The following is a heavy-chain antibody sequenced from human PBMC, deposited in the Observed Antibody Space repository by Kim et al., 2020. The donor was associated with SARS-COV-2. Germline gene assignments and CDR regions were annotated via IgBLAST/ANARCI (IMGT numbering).Heavy chain of an antibody. Sequence: SETLSLTCTVSGGSISSYYWSWIRQPPGKGLEWIGYINYSGSTNYNPSLKSRVTISVDTSKNQFSLKLSSVTAADTAVYYCARNYYDSSGYYNAFDIWGQGTMVTVSS. CDR2: INYSGST. CDR1: GGSISSYY. V-gene: IGHV4-59*01. D-gene: IGHD3-22*01. CDR3: ARNYYDSSGYYNAFDI. J-gene: IGHJ3*02.